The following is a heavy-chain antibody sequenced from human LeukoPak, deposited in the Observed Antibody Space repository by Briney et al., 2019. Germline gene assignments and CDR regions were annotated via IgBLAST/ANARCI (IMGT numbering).Heavy chain of an antibody. CDR2: IYYSGST. D-gene: IGHD3-10*01. V-gene: IGHV4-39*01. CDR3: ARHFFPSDSGSFRTPFDY. Sequence: SETLSLTCTVSGGSISSSRYYWGWIRQPPGKGLEWIGSIYYSGSTYYNPSLKSRVTISVDTSKNQFSLKLSSVTAADTAVYYCARHFFPSDSGSFRTPFDYWGQGALVTVSS. J-gene: IGHJ4*02. CDR1: GGSISSSRYY.